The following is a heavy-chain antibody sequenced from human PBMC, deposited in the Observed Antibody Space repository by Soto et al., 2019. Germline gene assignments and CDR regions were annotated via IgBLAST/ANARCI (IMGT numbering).Heavy chain of an antibody. CDR1: GFTFSSYG. V-gene: IGHV3-30*18. CDR3: AKDLWGSGSPFDY. CDR2: ISYDGSNK. D-gene: IGHD3-16*01. Sequence: QVQLVESGGCVVQPGRSLRLSCAASGFTFSSYGMHWVRQAPGKGLEWGAVISYDGSNKYYADSVKGRFTISRDNSKNPLYLQMNRLSAEDTAVYYCAKDLWGSGSPFDYWGQGTLVTVSS. J-gene: IGHJ4*02.